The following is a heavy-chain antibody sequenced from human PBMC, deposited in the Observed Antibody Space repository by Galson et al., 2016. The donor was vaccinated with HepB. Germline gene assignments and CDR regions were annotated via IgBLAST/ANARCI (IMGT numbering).Heavy chain of an antibody. J-gene: IGHJ4*02. CDR2: IYYIVNI. CDR3: ARMDQRRITIFGP. Sequence: TLSLTCTVSGGSISSSSYYWGWIRQPLGKGLEWIGSIYYIVNIFYNPSHKSRVTIPVDTSKNQFSLKLNSVSPADTAVYYCARMDQRRITIFGPWGQGTLVSVSS. CDR1: GGSISSSSYY. V-gene: IGHV4-39*01. D-gene: IGHD3-3*01.